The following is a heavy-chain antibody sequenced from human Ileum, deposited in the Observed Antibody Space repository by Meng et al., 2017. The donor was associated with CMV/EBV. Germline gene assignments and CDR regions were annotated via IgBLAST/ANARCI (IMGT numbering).Heavy chain of an antibody. V-gene: IGHV4-61*01. D-gene: IGHD3-3*01. CDR2: IYNSGIT. CDR3: ARDRKITIFRAGHFDY. CDR1: GVPVSSGNYY. J-gene: IGHJ4*02. Sequence: GSLRLSCTASGVPVSSGNYYWSWIRQPPGKGLEWIGYIYNSGITKYNSSLESRVTISVDTCKNQFSLKLTSVTAADTAVYYCARDRKITIFRAGHFDYWGQGTLVTVSS.